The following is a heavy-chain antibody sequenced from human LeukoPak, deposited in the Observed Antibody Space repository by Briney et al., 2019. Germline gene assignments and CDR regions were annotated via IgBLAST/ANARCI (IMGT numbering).Heavy chain of an antibody. J-gene: IGHJ3*02. CDR3: ARELTIFGVVIQRYDTFDI. CDR1: GFTFSNYW. D-gene: IGHD3-3*01. CDR2: IEQDGSEK. Sequence: GGSLRLSCAASGFTFSNYWMSWVRQAPGKGLEWVANIEQDGSEKYYVDSVKGRFTISRDNAKDSLYLQMNSLRAEDTAVYYCARELTIFGVVIQRYDTFDIWGQGTMVTVSS. V-gene: IGHV3-7*01.